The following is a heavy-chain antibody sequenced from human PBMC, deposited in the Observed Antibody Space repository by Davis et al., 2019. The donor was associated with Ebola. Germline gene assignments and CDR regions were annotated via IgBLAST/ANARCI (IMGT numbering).Heavy chain of an antibody. CDR1: RFAFSSYA. D-gene: IGHD4-23*01. CDR3: ANLDYGDNSGFDY. Sequence: PGGSLRLSCRASRFAFSSYAMSWVRQAPGKGLEWVSAISGSGGSTYYADSVKGRFTISRDNSKNTLYLQMNSLRAEDTAVYYCANLDYGDNSGFDYWGQGTLVTVSS. CDR2: ISGSGGST. V-gene: IGHV3-23*01. J-gene: IGHJ4*02.